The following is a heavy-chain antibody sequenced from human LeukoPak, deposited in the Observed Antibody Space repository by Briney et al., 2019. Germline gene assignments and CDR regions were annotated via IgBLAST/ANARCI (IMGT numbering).Heavy chain of an antibody. CDR2: IIVFFGTA. Sequence: GASVKVSCKASGGSFGSDGVAWGRQAPGQGLEWMGRIIVFFGTAKYAQKFQGRVTITADTSTNTAYMELSHLRFEDTAVYFCARDRSPTTAGTLDSWGQGTLVTVSS. J-gene: IGHJ4*02. CDR3: ARDRSPTTAGTLDS. V-gene: IGHV1-69*06. D-gene: IGHD5-12*01. CDR1: GGSFGSDG.